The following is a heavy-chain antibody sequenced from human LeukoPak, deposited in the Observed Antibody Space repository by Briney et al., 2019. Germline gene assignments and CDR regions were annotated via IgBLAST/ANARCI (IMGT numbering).Heavy chain of an antibody. D-gene: IGHD3-16*02. CDR2: INSDGSST. Sequence: GGSLRLSCAASGFTFNSYWMHWVRQAPGKGLVWASHINSDGSSTAYADSVKGRFTISRDNAKNRLYLQMDSLRGEDTAVYYCAKDRSWHGLEYWGQGALVTVSS. J-gene: IGHJ4*02. CDR3: AKDRSWHGLEY. CDR1: GFTFNSYW. V-gene: IGHV3-74*01.